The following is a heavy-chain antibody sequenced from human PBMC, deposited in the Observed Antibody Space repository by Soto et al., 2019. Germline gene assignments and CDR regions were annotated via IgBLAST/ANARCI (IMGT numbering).Heavy chain of an antibody. CDR3: ARDPYYDSSGYLASNGMDV. CDR1: GFTVSSNY. Sequence: EVQLVESGGGLVQPGGSLRLSCAASGFTVSSNYMSWVRQAPGKGPEWVSVIYSDGSTYYADSVKGRFTISRHNSKNTLYLQMNSLRAEDTAVYYCARDPYYDSSGYLASNGMDVWGQGTTVTVSS. V-gene: IGHV3-53*04. CDR2: IYSDGST. J-gene: IGHJ6*02. D-gene: IGHD3-22*01.